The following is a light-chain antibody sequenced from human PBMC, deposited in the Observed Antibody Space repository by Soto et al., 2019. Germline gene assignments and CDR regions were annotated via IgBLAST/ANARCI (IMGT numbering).Light chain of an antibody. CDR3: HQYDGWPWT. J-gene: IGKJ1*01. V-gene: IGKV3-15*01. CDR2: GAS. Sequence: EIVMTQSPATLSVSPGEGATLSCRASQAVSTNLAWYQEKPGQAPRLLIYGASTRASGFPARFSGSGSGTEFTLTISSLQSEDFAVYYCHQYDGWPWTFGQGTKVDIK. CDR1: QAVSTN.